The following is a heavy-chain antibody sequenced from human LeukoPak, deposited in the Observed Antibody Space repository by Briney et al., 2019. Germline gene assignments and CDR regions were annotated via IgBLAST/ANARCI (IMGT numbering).Heavy chain of an antibody. D-gene: IGHD3-10*01. CDR3: AKDLLPYGPTYYFDY. J-gene: IGHJ4*02. Sequence: PGGSLRLSCAAAGFTFSSHAMSWVRQAPGKGLEWVSAISGSGGGTYYADSVKGRFTISRENSKHTLYLQMNSLRAEHTAVYYCAKDLLPYGPTYYFDYWGQGTLVTVSS. CDR1: GFTFSSHA. V-gene: IGHV3-23*01. CDR2: ISGSGGGT.